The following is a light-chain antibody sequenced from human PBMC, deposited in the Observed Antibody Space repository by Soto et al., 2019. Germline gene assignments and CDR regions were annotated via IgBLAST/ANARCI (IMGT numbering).Light chain of an antibody. CDR3: GSYASATLV. J-gene: IGLJ2*01. Sequence: QSVLTQPASVSGSPGQSITISCTGSNSDIGAYDYVSWYQQHPGKPPTLLIYEVTFRPSGVPNRFSGSKSGNTATLTISGVLTADEDDYYCGSYASATLVFGGGTKLTVL. CDR2: EVT. V-gene: IGLV2-14*01. CDR1: NSDIGAYDY.